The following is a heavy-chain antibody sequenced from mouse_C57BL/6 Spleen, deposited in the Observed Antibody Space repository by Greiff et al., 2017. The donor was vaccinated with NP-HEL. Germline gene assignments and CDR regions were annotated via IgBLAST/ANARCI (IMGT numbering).Heavy chain of an antibody. V-gene: IGHV1-18*01. J-gene: IGHJ2*01. Sequence: VHVKQSGPELVKPGASVKIPCKASGYTFTDYNMDWVKQSHGKSLEWIGDINPNNGGTIYNQKFKGKATLTVDKSSSTAHMELRSLTSEDTAVYYCARGAYDGYPYYFDYWGQGTTLTVSS. D-gene: IGHD2-3*01. CDR2: INPNNGGT. CDR3: ARGAYDGYPYYFDY. CDR1: GYTFTDYN.